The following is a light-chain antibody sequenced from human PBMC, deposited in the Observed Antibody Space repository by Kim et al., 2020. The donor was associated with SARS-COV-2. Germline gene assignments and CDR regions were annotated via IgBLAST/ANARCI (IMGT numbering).Light chain of an antibody. Sequence: CPGERAPLSCRASQSVSSSYLAWYQQKPGQAPRLLIYGASSRATGIPDRFSGSGSGTDFTLTISRLEPEDFAVYYCQQYGSSPPYSFGQGTKLEI. J-gene: IGKJ2*03. V-gene: IGKV3-20*01. CDR2: GAS. CDR3: QQYGSSPPYS. CDR1: QSVSSSY.